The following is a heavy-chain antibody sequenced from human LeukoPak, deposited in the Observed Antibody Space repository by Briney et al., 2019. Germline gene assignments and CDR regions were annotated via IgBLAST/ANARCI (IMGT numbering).Heavy chain of an antibody. V-gene: IGHV3-7*04. J-gene: IGHJ4*02. CDR3: ARVRIYYDFWSGYLDYFDY. CDR2: IKQDGSEK. Sequence: GGSLRLSCAASGFTFSSYWMSWVRQAPGKGLEWVANIKQDGSEKYYVDSVKGRFTISRDNAKNSLYLQMNSLRAEDTAVYYCARVRIYYDFWSGYLDYFDYWGQGTLVTVSS. D-gene: IGHD3-3*01. CDR1: GFTFSSYW.